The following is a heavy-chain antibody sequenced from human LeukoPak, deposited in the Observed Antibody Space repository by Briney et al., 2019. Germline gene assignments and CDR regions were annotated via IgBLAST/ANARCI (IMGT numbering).Heavy chain of an antibody. V-gene: IGHV4-4*07. CDR3: AREGYSSSWSAKYDY. CDR1: GGSISSYY. J-gene: IGHJ4*02. CDR2: IYTSGST. D-gene: IGHD6-13*01. Sequence: SETLSLTCTVSGGSISSYYWSWIRQPAGNGLEWIGRIYTSGSTNYNPSLKSRVTMSEDTSKNQFSLKLSSVTAADTAVYYCAREGYSSSWSAKYDYWGQGTLVTVSS.